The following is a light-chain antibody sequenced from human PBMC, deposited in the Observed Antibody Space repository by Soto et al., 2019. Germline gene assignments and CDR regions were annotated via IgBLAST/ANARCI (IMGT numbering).Light chain of an antibody. J-gene: IGLJ1*01. CDR1: NCGFFSYTR. Sequence: QTVLSQAPSVSWAPGQSGSVSCTPSNCGFFSYTRVSWYQQSPGSAPKPLIYEVRNRPSGVPDRFSGSKSGNTASLTISGLQTADEANYFCSLYTSDNTDVFGAGTKVTV. CDR2: EVR. CDR3: SLYTSDNTDV. V-gene: IGLV2-18*01.